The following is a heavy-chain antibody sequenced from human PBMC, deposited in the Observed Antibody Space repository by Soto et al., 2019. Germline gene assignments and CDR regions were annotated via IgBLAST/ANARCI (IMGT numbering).Heavy chain of an antibody. CDR1: SGSISSSNW. V-gene: IGHV4-4*02. J-gene: IGHJ5*02. CDR3: AREGAVALNWFDP. Sequence: SETLSLTCAVSSGSISSSNWWSWVRQPPGKGLEWIGEIYHSGSTNYNPSLKSRVTISVDKSKNQFSLKLSSVTAADTAVYYCAREGAVALNWFDPWGQGTLVTVSS. CDR2: IYHSGST. D-gene: IGHD6-19*01.